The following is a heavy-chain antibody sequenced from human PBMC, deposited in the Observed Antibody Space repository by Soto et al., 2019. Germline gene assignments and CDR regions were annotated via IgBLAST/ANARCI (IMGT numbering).Heavy chain of an antibody. V-gene: IGHV4-30-4*01. CDR2: IYYSGST. CDR3: ARDSGDSRGYEPYYYYGMDV. CDR1: GGSISSGDYY. J-gene: IGHJ6*02. D-gene: IGHD3-22*01. Sequence: QVQLQESGPGLVKPSQTLSLTCTVSGGSISSGDYYWSWIRQPPGKGLEWIGYIYYSGSTYYNPSLKSRVTISVDTSKNQFSLKLSSVTAADTAVYYSARDSGDSRGYEPYYYYGMDVWGQGTTVTVSS.